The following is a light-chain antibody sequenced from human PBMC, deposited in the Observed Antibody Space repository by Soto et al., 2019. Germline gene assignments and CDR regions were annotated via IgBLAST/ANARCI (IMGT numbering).Light chain of an antibody. CDR3: SSYTSSSTYV. V-gene: IGLV1-44*01. CDR1: SSNIGSNT. Sequence: QSVLTQPPSASGTPGQRVTISCSGSSSNIGSNTVNWYQQLPGTAPKLLIYNNNQRPSGVPDRISGSKSGTSASLAIGGLQAEDEADYYCSSYTSSSTYVFGTGTKVTVL. CDR2: NNN. J-gene: IGLJ1*01.